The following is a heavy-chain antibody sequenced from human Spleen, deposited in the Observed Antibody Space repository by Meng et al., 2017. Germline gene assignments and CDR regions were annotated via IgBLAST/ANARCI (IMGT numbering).Heavy chain of an antibody. CDR1: GGSNTSSY. V-gene: IGHV4-59*01. J-gene: IGHJ4*02. CDR3: AREAQAAAGLDY. D-gene: IGHD6-13*01. CDR2: IYYTGTT. Sequence: QVQLQESGPGLVKPSETLSRTCTVSGGSNTSSYWGWIRQPPGKGLEWIGYIYYTGTTNYNPSLKSRVTISVDMSKNQFSLKLTSVTAADTAVYHCAREAQAAAGLDYWGQGTLVTVSS.